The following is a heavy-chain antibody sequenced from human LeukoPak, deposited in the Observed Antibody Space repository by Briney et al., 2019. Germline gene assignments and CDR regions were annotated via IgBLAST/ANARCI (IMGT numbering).Heavy chain of an antibody. J-gene: IGHJ4*02. Sequence: PGGSLRLSCAASGFTFSSYAMSWVRQAPGKGLEWVSAISGSGGSTYYADSVKGRFTISRDNSKNTLYLQMNSLRSEDTAVYYCAADGDILTGYFLGGGENWGQGTLVTVSS. V-gene: IGHV3-23*01. D-gene: IGHD3-9*01. CDR1: GFTFSSYA. CDR3: AADGDILTGYFLGGGEN. CDR2: ISGSGGST.